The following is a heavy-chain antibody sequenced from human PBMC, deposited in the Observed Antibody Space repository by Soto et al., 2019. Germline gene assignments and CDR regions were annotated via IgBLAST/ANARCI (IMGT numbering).Heavy chain of an antibody. CDR2: VQHFGTT. D-gene: IGHD4-4*01. V-gene: IGHV4-38-2*02. CDR1: NYSARSGHY. J-gene: IGHJ5*02. Sequence: PSETLSLTCTVSNYSARSGHYWGWVRQSPGKGLEWIATVQHFGTTLYNPSLKTRVTVSVDTFKNQFSLSLSFLTAADTAVYYCAGDSNESWFYNWGQGTQVTVSS. CDR3: AGDSNESWFYN.